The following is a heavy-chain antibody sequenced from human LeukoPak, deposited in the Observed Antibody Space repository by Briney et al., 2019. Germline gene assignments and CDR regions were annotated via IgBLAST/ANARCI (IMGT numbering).Heavy chain of an antibody. V-gene: IGHV4-34*01. CDR3: ARGPYGGNSEVDY. D-gene: IGHD2-21*02. CDR2: INHSGST. CDR1: GGSFSGYY. Sequence: SETLSLTCAVYGGSFSGYYRSWIRQPPGKGLEWIGEINHSGSTNYNPSLKSRVTISVDTSKNQFSLKLSSVTAADTAVYYCARGPYGGNSEVDYWGQGTLVAVSS. J-gene: IGHJ4*02.